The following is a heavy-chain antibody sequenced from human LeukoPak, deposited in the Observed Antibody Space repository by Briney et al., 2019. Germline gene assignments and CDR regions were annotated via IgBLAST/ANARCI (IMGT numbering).Heavy chain of an antibody. V-gene: IGHV4-39*01. Sequence: PSETLSLTCSVSGGSITSSSYYWGWIRQPPEKELEWVVSIYYTGGTNYSPSLKSRVTMFVDTSKNQFSLKLSSVTPADTAVYYCARHGGTRITLVEVYYFDSWGQGNLVTVSS. CDR1: GGSITSSSYY. D-gene: IGHD4-11*01. CDR3: ARHGGTRITLVEVYYFDS. J-gene: IGHJ4*02. CDR2: IYYTGGT.